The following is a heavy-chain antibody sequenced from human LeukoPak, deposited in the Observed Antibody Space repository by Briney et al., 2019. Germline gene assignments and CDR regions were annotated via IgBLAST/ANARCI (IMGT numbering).Heavy chain of an antibody. CDR1: GFTFSSYW. D-gene: IGHD3-22*01. CDR3: ARDSSDSSGYYYYYYYYMDV. V-gene: IGHV3-74*01. CDR2: INSDGSST. Sequence: GGSLRLSCAASGFTFSSYWMHWVRQAPGKGLVWVSRINSDGSSTSYADSVKGRFTISRDNAKNTLYLQMNSLRAEDTAVYYCARDSSDSSGYYYYYYYYMDVWGKGTTVTVSS. J-gene: IGHJ6*03.